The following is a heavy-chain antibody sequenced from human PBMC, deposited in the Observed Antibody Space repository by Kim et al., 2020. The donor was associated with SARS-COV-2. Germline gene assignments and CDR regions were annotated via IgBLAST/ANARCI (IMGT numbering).Heavy chain of an antibody. CDR3: AKDIEPRKTRSGSWSFDY. CDR2: ISWNSGSI. D-gene: IGHD2-15*01. Sequence: GGSLRLSCAASGFTFDDYAMHWVRQAPGKGLEWVSGISWNSGSIGYADSVKGRFTISRDNAKNSLYLQMNSLRAEDTALYYCAKDIEPRKTRSGSWSFDYWGQGTLVTVSS. CDR1: GFTFDDYA. J-gene: IGHJ4*02. V-gene: IGHV3-9*01.